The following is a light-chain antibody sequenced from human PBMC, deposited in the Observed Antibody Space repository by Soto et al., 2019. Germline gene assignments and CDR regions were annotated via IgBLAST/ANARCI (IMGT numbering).Light chain of an antibody. J-gene: IGKJ1*01. CDR3: GQFVSAPPRT. V-gene: IGKV3-20*01. Sequence: EIVLTQSPATLSLSPGERATLSCRTSQTIRRLLNWYQQRPGQAPRLLIYGVSKRATGIPDRFSGSGSGTDFTLTISRLEPEDFAVYFCGQFVSAPPRTFGQGTKVEIK. CDR2: GVS. CDR1: QTIRRL.